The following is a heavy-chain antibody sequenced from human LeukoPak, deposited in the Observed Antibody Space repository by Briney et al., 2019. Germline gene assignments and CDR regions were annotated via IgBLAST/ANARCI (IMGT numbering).Heavy chain of an antibody. CDR1: RINFSNLW. CDR3: TTEGYH. D-gene: IGHD3-16*02. CDR2: VKTKNDGWTI. V-gene: IGHV3-15*01. Sequence: GGSLRLSCAASRINFSNLWMSWVRQAPGRGLEWVGRVKTKNDGWTIDYAAHARGRFTISRDDSKNTLYLRMNSLKSEDTAVYYCTTEGYHWGPGTLVTVSS. J-gene: IGHJ4*02.